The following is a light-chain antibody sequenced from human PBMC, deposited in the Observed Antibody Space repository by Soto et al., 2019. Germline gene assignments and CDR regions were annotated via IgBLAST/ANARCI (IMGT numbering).Light chain of an antibody. CDR3: SSYAATYTWV. J-gene: IGLJ3*02. V-gene: IGLV2-11*01. CDR1: SSDVGSYNY. Sequence: QSALTQPRSVSGSPGQSVTISCTGTSSDVGSYNYVSWYQQHPGKAPKFMIYDVTKRPSGVPDRFSGSKSGNTASLTISGLQAEDEADYYCSSYAATYTWVFGGGTQLTVL. CDR2: DVT.